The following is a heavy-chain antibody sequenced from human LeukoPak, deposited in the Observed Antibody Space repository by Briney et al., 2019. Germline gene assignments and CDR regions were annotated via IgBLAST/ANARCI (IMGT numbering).Heavy chain of an antibody. CDR3: ARGPCLRKKVGYCSGGSCYGGSWFDP. Sequence: YPSETLSLTCAVYGGSFSGYYWSWIRQPPGEGLEWIGEINHSGSTNYNPSLKSRVTISVDTSKNQFSLKLSSVTAADTAVYYCARGPCLRKKVGYCSGGSCYGGSWFDPWGQGTLVTVSS. CDR2: INHSGST. CDR1: GGSFSGYY. J-gene: IGHJ5*02. V-gene: IGHV4-34*01. D-gene: IGHD2-15*01.